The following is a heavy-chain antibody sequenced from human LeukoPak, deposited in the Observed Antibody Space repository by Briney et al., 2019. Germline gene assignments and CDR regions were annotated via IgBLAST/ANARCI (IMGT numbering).Heavy chain of an antibody. D-gene: IGHD1-26*01. CDR3: ARDRGIVLPDTSYYMDI. V-gene: IGHV3-11*01. Sequence: GGSLRFSCAASGFTFRDYYMSWIRQAPGKGLEWISYITVSGSTIYYADSVKGRFTISRDNARNSLYLQMDGLRAEDTAVYYCARDRGIVLPDTSYYMDIWGKGTTVTVSS. J-gene: IGHJ6*03. CDR2: ITVSGSTI. CDR1: GFTFRDYY.